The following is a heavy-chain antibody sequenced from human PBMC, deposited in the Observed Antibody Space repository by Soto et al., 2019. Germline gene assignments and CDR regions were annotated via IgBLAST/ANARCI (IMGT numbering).Heavy chain of an antibody. CDR3: PKSQVIVTHFFDS. CDR1: GFTFSGFD. J-gene: IGHJ4*02. Sequence: PGGSLRLSCEASGFTFSGFDMHWVRQPTGKGLEWVSSIGTAGDTYFAVSVKGPFTISRDNAKNSLSLQINSLRAGDMAVSFCPKSQVIVTHFFDSWGQGTQVTVSS. D-gene: IGHD2-15*01. CDR2: IGTAGDT. V-gene: IGHV3-13*01.